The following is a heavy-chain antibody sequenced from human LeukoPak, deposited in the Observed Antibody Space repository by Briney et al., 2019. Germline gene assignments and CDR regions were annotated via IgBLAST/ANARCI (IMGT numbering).Heavy chain of an antibody. V-gene: IGHV1-46*01. Sequence: ASVKVSCKASGYTFTSYYMHWVRQAPGQELEWMGIINPSGGSTSYAQKFQGRVTMTRDMSTSTVYMELSSLRSEDTAVYYCARDSRDSSGWSKPFEYWGQGTLVTVSS. CDR2: INPSGGST. CDR1: GYTFTSYY. D-gene: IGHD6-19*01. J-gene: IGHJ4*02. CDR3: ARDSRDSSGWSKPFEY.